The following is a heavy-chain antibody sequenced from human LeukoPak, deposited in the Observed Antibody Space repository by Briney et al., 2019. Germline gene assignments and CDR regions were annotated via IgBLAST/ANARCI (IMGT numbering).Heavy chain of an antibody. CDR1: GFTFSNYW. V-gene: IGHV3-7*01. J-gene: IGHJ4*02. CDR3: ARGRGGYFYTLIDY. CDR2: IKQDETEK. Sequence: GGSLRLSCAASGFTFSNYWMNWVRQAPRKGLEWVANIKQDETEKYYVDSVKGRFTISRDNAKNSLYLQMNSLRAEDTAVYYCARGRGGYFYTLIDYWGQGILVTVSS. D-gene: IGHD3-22*01.